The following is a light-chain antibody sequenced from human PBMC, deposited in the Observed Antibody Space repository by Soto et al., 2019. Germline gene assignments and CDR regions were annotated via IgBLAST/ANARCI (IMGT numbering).Light chain of an antibody. Sequence: QSALTQPASMSGSPGRSITISCTGTSSYVGAYNYVSWYQQHPGKAPKLMIYEVTNRPSGGSHRFSGSNSGNTASLTISVLHAEDEDIYYCSSYTTPSTLGAFGGTTKDTV. CDR2: EVT. CDR1: SSYVGAYNY. CDR3: SSYTTPSTLGA. J-gene: IGLJ3*02. V-gene: IGLV2-14*01.